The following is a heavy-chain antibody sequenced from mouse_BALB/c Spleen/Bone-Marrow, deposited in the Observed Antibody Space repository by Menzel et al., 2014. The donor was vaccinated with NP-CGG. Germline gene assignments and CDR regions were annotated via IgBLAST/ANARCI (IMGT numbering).Heavy chain of an antibody. Sequence: VKLVESGAELMKPGASVKISCKATGYTFSRYWIEWAKQRPGHGLEWIGEILPGSGSTNYNEKFKGKATFTADTSSNTAYMQLSSLTSEDSAVYYCARWGYGSSYVGYFDVWGAGTTVTVSS. CDR2: ILPGSGST. J-gene: IGHJ1*01. V-gene: IGHV1-9*01. CDR3: ARWGYGSSYVGYFDV. CDR1: GYTFSRYW. D-gene: IGHD1-1*01.